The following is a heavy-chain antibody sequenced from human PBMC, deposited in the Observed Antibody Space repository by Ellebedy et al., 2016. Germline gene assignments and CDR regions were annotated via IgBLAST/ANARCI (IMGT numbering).Heavy chain of an antibody. J-gene: IGHJ6*02. D-gene: IGHD1-1*01. CDR1: GYSFTSYW. CDR3: ARHELESTYYYYGMDV. V-gene: IGHV5-51*01. Sequence: GESLKISCNGSGYSFTSYWIGWVRQMPGKGLEWMGIIYPGDSDTRYSPSFQGQVTISADKSISTAYLQWSSLKASDTAMYYCARHELESTYYYYGMDVWGQGTTVTVSS. CDR2: IYPGDSDT.